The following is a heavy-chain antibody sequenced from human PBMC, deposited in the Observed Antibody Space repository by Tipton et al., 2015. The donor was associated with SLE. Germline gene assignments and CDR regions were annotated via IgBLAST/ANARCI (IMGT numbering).Heavy chain of an antibody. CDR3: ARDQVGVGDFDY. J-gene: IGHJ4*02. V-gene: IGHV4-4*02. Sequence: RQAPGKGLEWIGQIYHDGRTMYNPSLQSRVTISRDPSKNQFSLKLISATAADTAVYYCARDQVGVGDFDYWSQGTLVTVSS. CDR2: IYHDGRT. D-gene: IGHD3-16*01.